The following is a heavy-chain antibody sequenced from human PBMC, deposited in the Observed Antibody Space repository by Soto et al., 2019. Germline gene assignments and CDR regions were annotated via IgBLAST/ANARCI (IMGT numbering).Heavy chain of an antibody. CDR3: ARDVLTAVAGSVNWFDP. D-gene: IGHD6-19*01. J-gene: IGHJ5*02. CDR1: GFSLRTYG. V-gene: IGHV3-33*01. CDR2: IWYDGTKK. Sequence: QVQLVESGGGVVQSGRSLTLSCAASGFSLRTYGMHWLRRAPGRGLEWVAFIWYDGTKKFYANSVKGRSTISKDNSNNILYLQMSGLRVEDTAVYYWARDVLTAVAGSVNWFDPWGQGTLVTVSS.